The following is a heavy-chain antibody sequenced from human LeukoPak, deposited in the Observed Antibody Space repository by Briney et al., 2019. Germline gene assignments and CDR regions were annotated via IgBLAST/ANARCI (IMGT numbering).Heavy chain of an antibody. J-gene: IGHJ5*02. V-gene: IGHV1-69*04. CDR3: ARDPWFDP. CDR1: GGSFSNYA. CDR2: IIPILGVA. Sequence: GASVKVSCKASGGSFSNYAINWVRQAPGQGLEWMGRIIPILGVANYAQRFQGRVKITADTSTSTASMELRSLRSDDTAVYYCARDPWFDPWGQGTLVTVSS.